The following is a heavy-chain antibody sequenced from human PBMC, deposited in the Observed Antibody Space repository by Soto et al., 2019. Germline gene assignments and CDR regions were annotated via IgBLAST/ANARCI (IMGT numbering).Heavy chain of an antibody. V-gene: IGHV3-30-3*01. CDR1: GFTFSSYA. CDR2: ISYDGSNK. D-gene: IGHD6-19*01. Sequence: QVQLVESGGGVVQPGRSLRLSCAASGFTFSSYAMHWVRQAPGKGLEWVAVISYDGSNKYYADSVKGRFTISRDNSKNTLYLQMNSLRAEDTAVYYCARVVHAGSGGWADAFDIWGQGTMVTVSS. CDR3: ARVVHAGSGGWADAFDI. J-gene: IGHJ3*02.